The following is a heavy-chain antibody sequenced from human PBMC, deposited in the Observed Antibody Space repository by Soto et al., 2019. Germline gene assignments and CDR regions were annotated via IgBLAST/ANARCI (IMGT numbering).Heavy chain of an antibody. CDR2: IYYTGST. V-gene: IGHV4-39*01. D-gene: IGHD3-9*01. Sequence: QVHLQESGPGLVKPSETLSLTCIVSGGSVGSISFYWGWIRQPPGKGLEWIGSIYYTGSTYYNPSLKSRVTLSIDKSKNQFSLNLTSVTAADTAMYYCVRRRDILTGCYTFDYWGQGTLVSVSS. CDR1: GGSVGSISFY. CDR3: VRRRDILTGCYTFDY. J-gene: IGHJ4*02.